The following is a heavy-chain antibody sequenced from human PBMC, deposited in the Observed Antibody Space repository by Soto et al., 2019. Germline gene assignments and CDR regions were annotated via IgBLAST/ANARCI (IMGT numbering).Heavy chain of an antibody. J-gene: IGHJ5*02. V-gene: IGHV1-69*13. D-gene: IGHD4-17*01. Sequence: SVKVSCKASGGTFSSYAISWVRQAPGQGLEWMGGIIPIFGTANYAQKFQGRVTITADESTSTAYMELSSLRSEDTAVYYCARSGVVYYGGFRLYNWFDPWGQGTLVTVSS. CDR3: ARSGVVYYGGFRLYNWFDP. CDR1: GGTFSSYA. CDR2: IIPIFGTA.